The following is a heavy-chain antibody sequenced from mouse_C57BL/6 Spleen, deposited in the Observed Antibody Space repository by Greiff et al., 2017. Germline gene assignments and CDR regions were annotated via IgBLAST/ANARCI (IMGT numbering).Heavy chain of an antibody. D-gene: IGHD2-4*01. CDR2: IYPGDGDT. CDR1: GYAFSSSW. J-gene: IGHJ2*01. Sequence: QVQLQQSGPELVKPGASVKISCKASGYAFSSSWMNWVKQRPGKGLEWIGRIYPGDGDTNYNGKFKGKATLTADKSSSTAYMQLSSLTSEDSAVYFCAKMAYYYDYYFDYWGQGTTLTVSS. CDR3: AKMAYYYDYYFDY. V-gene: IGHV1-82*01.